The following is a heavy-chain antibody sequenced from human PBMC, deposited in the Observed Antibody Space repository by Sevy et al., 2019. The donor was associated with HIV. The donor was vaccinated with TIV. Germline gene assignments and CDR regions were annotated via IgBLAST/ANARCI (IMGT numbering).Heavy chain of an antibody. Sequence: ASVKVSCKASGYTFITYAMHWVRQAPGERLEWMGWINGGDGNTKYSQKFQGRVTLTRDTSASTAYMALINLISEDTAVYYFSRSRTVATTKATFGSDYWGQGTLVTVSS. CDR2: INGGDGNT. CDR1: GYTFITYA. D-gene: IGHD5-12*01. V-gene: IGHV1-3*01. J-gene: IGHJ4*02. CDR3: SRSRTVATTKATFGSDY.